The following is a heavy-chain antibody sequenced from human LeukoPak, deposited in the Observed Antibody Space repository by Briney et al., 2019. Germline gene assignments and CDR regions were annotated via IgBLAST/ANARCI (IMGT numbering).Heavy chain of an antibody. J-gene: IGHJ4*02. Sequence: ASVKVSCKASGYTFTGYYMHWVRQAPGQGLEWMGWINPNSGVTNYAQKFQGRVTMTRDISISTAYMELSRLTSDDTAVYYCARLSSSWDDCWGQGTLVTVSS. CDR3: ARLSSSWDDC. V-gene: IGHV1-2*02. D-gene: IGHD2-2*01. CDR2: INPNSGVT. CDR1: GYTFTGYY.